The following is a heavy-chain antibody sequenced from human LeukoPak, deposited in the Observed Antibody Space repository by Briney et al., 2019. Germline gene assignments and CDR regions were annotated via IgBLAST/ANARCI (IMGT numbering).Heavy chain of an antibody. D-gene: IGHD1-26*01. CDR2: INPSGGST. V-gene: IGHV1-46*01. Sequence: ASVKVSCKASGYTFTSHYMHWVRQAPRQGLEWMGIINPSGGSTSYAQKFQGRVTMTRDTSTSRVYMELRSLRSENTAVYYCARDPQVGADAFDIWGQGTMVTVSS. J-gene: IGHJ3*02. CDR3: ARDPQVGADAFDI. CDR1: GYTFTSHY.